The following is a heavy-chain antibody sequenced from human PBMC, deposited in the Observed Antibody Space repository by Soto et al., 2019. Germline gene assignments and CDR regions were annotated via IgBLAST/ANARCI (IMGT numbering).Heavy chain of an antibody. Sequence: SETLSLTCAVYGGSFSGYYWSWIRQPPGKGLEWIGEINHSGSTNYNPSLKSRVTISVDTSKNQFSLKLSSVTAADTAVYYCARVRVALYYYYGMDVWGQGTTVTVSS. D-gene: IGHD2-15*01. CDR1: GGSFSGYY. CDR2: INHSGST. CDR3: ARVRVALYYYYGMDV. J-gene: IGHJ6*02. V-gene: IGHV4-34*01.